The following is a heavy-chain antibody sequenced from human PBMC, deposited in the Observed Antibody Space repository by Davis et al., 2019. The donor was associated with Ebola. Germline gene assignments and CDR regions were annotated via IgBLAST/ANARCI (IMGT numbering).Heavy chain of an antibody. CDR1: GYTFTAYF. Sequence: ASVKVSCKASGYTFTAYFIHWVRQAPGQGLEWMGRINPKTGATKYPQKFQGRVTMTRDSSINTAYMELGKLTSDDTAVYFCARDGQQQLLVDTWFDPWGQGTLVTVSS. J-gene: IGHJ5*02. V-gene: IGHV1-2*06. CDR2: INPKTGAT. CDR3: ARDGQQQLLVDTWFDP. D-gene: IGHD6-13*01.